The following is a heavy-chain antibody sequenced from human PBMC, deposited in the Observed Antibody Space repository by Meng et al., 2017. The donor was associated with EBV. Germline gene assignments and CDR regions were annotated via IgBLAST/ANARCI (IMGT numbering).Heavy chain of an antibody. J-gene: IGHJ4*02. Sequence: QVQVLQCGAGGKKPGSSVKVSCRTSGGTFRSDAVSWVRQAPGQGLEWMGGLIPMVGAPHYAQKFQGRVTIIADESTSTHSMELNSLRSEDTAMYYCAGESGRGFTPDYWGQGTLVTVSS. D-gene: IGHD3-10*01. CDR1: GGTFRSDA. V-gene: IGHV1-69*01. CDR3: AGESGRGFTPDY. CDR2: LIPMVGAP.